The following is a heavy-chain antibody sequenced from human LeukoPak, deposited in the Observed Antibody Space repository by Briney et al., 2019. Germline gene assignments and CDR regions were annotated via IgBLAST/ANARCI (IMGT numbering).Heavy chain of an antibody. J-gene: IGHJ4*02. CDR2: ISYDGSNK. CDR3: ARESWYCSGTSCYTNGFDY. V-gene: IGHV3-30-3*01. CDR1: GFTFSSYA. Sequence: GRSLRLSCAASGFTFSSYAMHWVRQAPGKGLEWVAVISYDGSNKYYADSVKGRFTISRDNSKNTLYLQMNSLRAEDTAVYYCARESWYCSGTSCYTNGFDYWGQGTLVTVSS. D-gene: IGHD2-2*02.